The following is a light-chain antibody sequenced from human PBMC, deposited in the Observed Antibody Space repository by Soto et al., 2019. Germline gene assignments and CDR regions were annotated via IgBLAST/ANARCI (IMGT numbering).Light chain of an antibody. Sequence: QSALTQPASVSGSPGQSITISCTGTSSDLGGYNYVSWYQQHPGKAPKLMIYDVSNRPSGVSNRFSCSKSGNTASLTISGLQAEDEADYYCSSYTSSSRYVFGTGTKLTVL. CDR3: SSYTSSSRYV. J-gene: IGLJ1*01. CDR2: DVS. CDR1: SSDLGGYNY. V-gene: IGLV2-14*01.